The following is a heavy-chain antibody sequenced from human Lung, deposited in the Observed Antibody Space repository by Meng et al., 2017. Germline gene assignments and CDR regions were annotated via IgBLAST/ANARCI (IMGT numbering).Heavy chain of an antibody. Sequence: QVHLQESGPGLLKPSGTLSLTCAVFGGSISSRNWWSWVRQSPGKGLEWIGEIYHSGRTNYNPSLESRVTISLDKSQNHFSLKVKSVTAADTAVYYCVRGGQDQAYYDFWSGPFDPWGQGTLVTVSS. J-gene: IGHJ5*02. CDR3: VRGGQDQAYYDFWSGPFDP. CDR1: GGSISSRNW. V-gene: IGHV4-4*02. D-gene: IGHD3-3*01. CDR2: IYHSGRT.